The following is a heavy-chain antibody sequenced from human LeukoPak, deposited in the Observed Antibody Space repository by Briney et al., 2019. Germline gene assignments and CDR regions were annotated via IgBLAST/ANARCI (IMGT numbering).Heavy chain of an antibody. V-gene: IGHV4-34*01. CDR3: ARRQNSVTIFGMIRVGYYYMDV. D-gene: IGHD3-3*01. J-gene: IGHJ6*03. Sequence: SETLSLTCAVYGGSFGGYCWSWIRQPPGKGLEWIGEINHSGSTNYNPSLKSRVTISVDTSKNQFSLKLSSVTAADTAVYYCARRQNSVTIFGMIRVGYYYMDVWGKGTTVTVSS. CDR2: INHSGST. CDR1: GGSFGGYC.